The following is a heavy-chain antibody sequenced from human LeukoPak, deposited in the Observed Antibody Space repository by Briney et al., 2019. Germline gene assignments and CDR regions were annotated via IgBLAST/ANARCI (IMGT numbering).Heavy chain of an antibody. J-gene: IGHJ4*02. Sequence: PSETLSLTCAVYGGSFSGDYWSWSRQPPGHGLEWIGEMNNSGSGSYNPSPKSRVTISVATSKNQFSLKLSSVTAADTAVYYCARGTMTTVTYYFDFWGQGTLVTVSS. D-gene: IGHD4-17*01. CDR3: ARGTMTTVTYYFDF. V-gene: IGHV4-34*01. CDR1: GGSFSGDY. CDR2: MNNSGSG.